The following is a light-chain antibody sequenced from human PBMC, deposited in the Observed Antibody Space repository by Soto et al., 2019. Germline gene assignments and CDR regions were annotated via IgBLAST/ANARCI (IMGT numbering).Light chain of an antibody. J-gene: IGLJ2*01. CDR3: SSYTSSSTHVV. CDR1: SSNIGSNY. V-gene: IGLV1-47*02. CDR2: SN. Sequence: QTVATQSPSASGLPGQRSNLSFSSSSSNIGSNYVYWYQQLPGTAPKLLIYSNRPSGVSNRFSGSKSGNTASLTISGIQAEEEADYYCSSYTSSSTHVVFGGGTKVTVL.